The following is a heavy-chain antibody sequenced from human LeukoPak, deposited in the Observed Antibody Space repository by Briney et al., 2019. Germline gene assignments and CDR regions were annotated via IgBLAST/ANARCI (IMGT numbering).Heavy chain of an antibody. CDR2: IVVGSGNT. Sequence: SVKVSCTASGFTFTSSTIQWVRQARGQRLEWIGWIVVGSGNTNYAQKFQERVIITRDMSTTTVYMELSSLRSEDTAVYYCAGTPWFGELTLDYWGQGTLVTVSS. V-gene: IGHV1-58*02. CDR1: GFTFTSST. J-gene: IGHJ4*02. CDR3: AGTPWFGELTLDY. D-gene: IGHD3-10*01.